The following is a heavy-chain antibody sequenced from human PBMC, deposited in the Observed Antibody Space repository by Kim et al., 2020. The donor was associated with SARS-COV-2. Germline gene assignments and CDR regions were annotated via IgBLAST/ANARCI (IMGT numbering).Heavy chain of an antibody. CDR3: AKVTGVVPIDY. J-gene: IGHJ4*02. D-gene: IGHD3-9*01. V-gene: IGHV3-9*01. Sequence: AYADAVKGRFTISRDNAKNSLYLQMNSLRVEDTALYYCAKVTGVVPIDYWGQGILVTVSS.